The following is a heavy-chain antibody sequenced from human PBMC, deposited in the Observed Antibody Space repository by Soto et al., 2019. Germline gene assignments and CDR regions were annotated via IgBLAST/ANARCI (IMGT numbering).Heavy chain of an antibody. CDR1: GASISYGGYS. J-gene: IGHJ4*02. V-gene: IGHV4-30-2*06. CDR2: ITHLENT. Sequence: QLRLQESGSGVVKTSESLSLTCTVFGASISYGGYSWSWIRQSPGRGLEWIGHITHLENTYFNTSFKSRVSMSRDRTKNDFSLKVSSMTAADKGRYFCVRGGGNDPFDYWGQGILVTVSS. D-gene: IGHD5-12*01. CDR3: VRGGGNDPFDY.